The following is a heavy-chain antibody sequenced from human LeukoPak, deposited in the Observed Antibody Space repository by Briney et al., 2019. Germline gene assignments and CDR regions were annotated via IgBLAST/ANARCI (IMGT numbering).Heavy chain of an antibody. CDR1: GFTFRTYW. J-gene: IGHJ4*02. CDR2: INQGGSET. Sequence: PGGSLRLSCAASGFTFRTYWMSWVRQAPGKGLEWVASINQGGSETYYVESVKGRFTISRDNAMNSFFLQMNSLRAKDTAVYYCARLIGDRTIYDYWGQGTLVTVSS. D-gene: IGHD6-6*01. V-gene: IGHV3-7*01. CDR3: ARLIGDRTIYDY.